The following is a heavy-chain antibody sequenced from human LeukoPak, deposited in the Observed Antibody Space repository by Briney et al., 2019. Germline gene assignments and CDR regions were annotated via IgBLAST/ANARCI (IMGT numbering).Heavy chain of an antibody. Sequence: GGSLRLTSAAYAFTTSYCHMHWVRQAPGKGLEWMALISYDGSDKYYADSVKGRFTISRDNSKNTLFLQMHSLRTEDTAVYYCAKGYDSVSNWGQGTLVTVSS. CDR1: AFTTSYCH. V-gene: IGHV3-30*18. CDR3: AKGYDSVSN. CDR2: ISYDGSDK. D-gene: IGHD3-22*01. J-gene: IGHJ1*01.